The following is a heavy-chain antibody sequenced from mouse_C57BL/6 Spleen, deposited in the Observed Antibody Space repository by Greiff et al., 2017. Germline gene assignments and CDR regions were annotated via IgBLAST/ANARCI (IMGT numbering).Heavy chain of an antibody. V-gene: IGHV1-85*01. CDR2: IYPRDGST. Sequence: VQLQQSGPELVKPGASVKLSCKASGYTFTSYDINWVRQRPGQGLEWIGWIYPRDGSTTYNEKFKGKATLTVDTSSSTAYMELHSLTSEDSAVYFCARDYGSSPWFAYWGQGTLVTVSA. J-gene: IGHJ3*01. CDR1: GYTFTSYD. CDR3: ARDYGSSPWFAY. D-gene: IGHD1-1*01.